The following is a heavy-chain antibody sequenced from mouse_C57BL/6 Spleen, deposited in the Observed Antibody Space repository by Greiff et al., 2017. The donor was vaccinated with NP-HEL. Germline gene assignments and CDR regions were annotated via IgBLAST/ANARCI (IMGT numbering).Heavy chain of an antibody. J-gene: IGHJ2*01. CDR3: TRDHYYGSSYDYFDY. Sequence: EVKVVESGGGLVQPGGSMKLSCAASGFTFSDAWMDWVRQSPEKGLEWVAEIRNKANNHATYYAESVKGRFTISRDDSKSSVYLQMNSLRAEDTGIYYCTRDHYYGSSYDYFDYWGQGTTLTVSS. CDR2: IRNKANNHAT. V-gene: IGHV6-6*01. CDR1: GFTFSDAW. D-gene: IGHD1-1*01.